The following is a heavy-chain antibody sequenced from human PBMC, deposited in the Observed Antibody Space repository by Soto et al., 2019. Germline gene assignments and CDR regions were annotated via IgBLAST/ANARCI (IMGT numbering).Heavy chain of an antibody. CDR2: INHSGST. CDR3: ARGPDRFDP. J-gene: IGHJ5*02. Sequence: SETLSLTCAVYGGSFSGYYWSWIRQPPGKGLEWIGEINHSGSTNYNPSLKSRVTISVDTSKNQFSLKLSSVTAADTAVYYCARGPDRFDPWGQGTLVTVSS. V-gene: IGHV4-34*01. CDR1: GGSFSGYY.